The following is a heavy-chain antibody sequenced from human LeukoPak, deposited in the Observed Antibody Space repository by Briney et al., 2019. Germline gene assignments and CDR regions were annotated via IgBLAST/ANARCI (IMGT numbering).Heavy chain of an antibody. Sequence: GESLKISCKGSGYTFANYWIGWVRQMPGRGLEWMGIIYPGDSDTRYNPSFQGLVTISADKSISIAYLQWSSLKASDTAMYYCARPDNSGFYYFDDWGQGTLVTVSS. D-gene: IGHD6-19*01. V-gene: IGHV5-51*01. J-gene: IGHJ4*02. CDR2: IYPGDSDT. CDR1: GYTFANYW. CDR3: ARPDNSGFYYFDD.